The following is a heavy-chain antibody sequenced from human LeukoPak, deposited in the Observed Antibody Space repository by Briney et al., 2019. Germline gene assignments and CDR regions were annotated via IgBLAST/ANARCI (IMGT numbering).Heavy chain of an antibody. V-gene: IGHV1-2*02. CDR2: INPNSGGT. D-gene: IGHD3-3*01. CDR3: ARETTIFGVVIAAYKD. Sequence: ASVKVSCKASGYTFSGYYMHWVRQAPGQGLEWMGWINPNSGGTNYAQKFQGRATMTRDTSISTAYMELSRLRSDDTAVYYCARETTIFGVVIAAYKDWGQGTMVTVSS. J-gene: IGHJ3*01. CDR1: GYTFSGYY.